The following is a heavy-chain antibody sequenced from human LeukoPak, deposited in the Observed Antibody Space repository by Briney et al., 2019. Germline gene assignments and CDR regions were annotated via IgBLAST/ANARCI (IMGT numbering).Heavy chain of an antibody. V-gene: IGHV3-30*04. CDR2: ISYDGSNK. CDR3: ASILGGYSYGRLDY. J-gene: IGHJ4*02. Sequence: PGRSLRLSRAASGFTFSSYAVQWVRQAPGRGLEWVAVISYDGSNKYYADSVKCRFTISRDKSKPTLYLQVNSLRAEDTAVYYCASILGGYSYGRLDYWGQGTLVTVSS. D-gene: IGHD5-18*01. CDR1: GFTFSSYA.